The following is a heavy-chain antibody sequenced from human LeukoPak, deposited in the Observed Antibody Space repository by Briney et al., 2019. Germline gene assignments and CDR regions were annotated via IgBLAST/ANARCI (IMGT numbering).Heavy chain of an antibody. D-gene: IGHD3-16*02. CDR3: AKDQGDAFDYVWGSYRSGYFDY. Sequence: GGSLRLSCGASGFTFSSYAMSWVRQAPGKGLEWVSGISDSGGSRHYADSVEGRFTISRDNSKNTLYLQVNSLRAEDTAVYYCAKDQGDAFDYVWGSYRSGYFDYWGQGTLVTVSS. J-gene: IGHJ4*02. CDR1: GFTFSSYA. CDR2: ISDSGGSR. V-gene: IGHV3-23*01.